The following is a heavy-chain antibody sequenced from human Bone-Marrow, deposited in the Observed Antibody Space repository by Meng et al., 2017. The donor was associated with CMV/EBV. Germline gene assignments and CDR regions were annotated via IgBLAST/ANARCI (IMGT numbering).Heavy chain of an antibody. V-gene: IGHV3-30*02. CDR1: GFTFSSYG. CDR2: IRYDGSNK. D-gene: IGHD6-13*01. Sequence: GESLKISCAASGFTFSSYGMHWVRQAPGKGLEWVAFIRYDGSNKYYADSVKGRFTISRDNSKNTLYLQMNSLRAADTAIYYCAKVFLAAGAAGAGNWFDPCGQGTLVTASS. J-gene: IGHJ5*02. CDR3: AKVFLAAGAAGAGNWFDP.